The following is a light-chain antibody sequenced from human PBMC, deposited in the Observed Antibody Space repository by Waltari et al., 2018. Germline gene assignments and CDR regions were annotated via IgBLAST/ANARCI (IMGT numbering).Light chain of an antibody. CDR3: CSYAGGYIYYV. J-gene: IGLJ1*01. CDR2: DVT. CDR1: SSDVGGYNY. V-gene: IGLV2-11*01. Sequence: QSALTQPRSVSGSPGQSVTVSCTGTSSDVGGYNYVSWFQQPPGKAPKLMIYDVTERTSGVRDRFSVSKSGSTASLTISGLQAEDEADYYCCSYAGGYIYYVFGTETTVTGL.